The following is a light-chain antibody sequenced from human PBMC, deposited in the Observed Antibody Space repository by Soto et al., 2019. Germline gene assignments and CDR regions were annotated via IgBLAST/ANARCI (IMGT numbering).Light chain of an antibody. J-gene: IGKJ1*01. Sequence: IVLTQYQGTRSLSKGERTTLSGRASQSISRYLAWYQQKPGQGPRLLIYGASSRATGTPDRFSGSGSGTDFTLTINRLEPEGFALYYCQQYGSSPPTFGQGTKVDIK. V-gene: IGKV3-20*01. CDR3: QQYGSSPPT. CDR2: GAS. CDR1: QSISRY.